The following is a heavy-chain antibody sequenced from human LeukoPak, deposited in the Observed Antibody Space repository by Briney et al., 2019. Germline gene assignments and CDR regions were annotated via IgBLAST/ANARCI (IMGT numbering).Heavy chain of an antibody. CDR1: GGSFSDYS. D-gene: IGHD5-12*01. CDR2: IIAILDTA. Sequence: ASVKVSFKASGGSFSDYSISWVRQAPGQGLEWMGRIIAILDTAHYAQKFQGRFTITADKSMTTVYMELSSLRSDDTAVYYCVRSGYDYGWFDPWGQGTLVTVSS. CDR3: VRSGYDYGWFDP. V-gene: IGHV1-69*08. J-gene: IGHJ5*02.